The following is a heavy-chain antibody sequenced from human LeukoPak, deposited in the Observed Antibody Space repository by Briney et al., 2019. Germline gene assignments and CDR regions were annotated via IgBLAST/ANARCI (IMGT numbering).Heavy chain of an antibody. CDR1: EFTFSTYW. CDR2: INGDGSEK. V-gene: IGHV3-7*01. CDR3: ARYLNSGPADY. J-gene: IGHJ4*02. D-gene: IGHD5-12*01. Sequence: GGSLRLSCAASEFTFSTYWMSWFRQAPGKGLEWVANINGDGSEKQYVDSVRGRFTISRDNAKKSVYLQMNSLRVEDTAVYYCARYLNSGPADYWGQGSLVTVSS.